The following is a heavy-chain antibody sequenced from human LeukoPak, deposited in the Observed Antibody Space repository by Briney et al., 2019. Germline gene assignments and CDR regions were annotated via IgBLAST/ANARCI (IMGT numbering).Heavy chain of an antibody. CDR1: GFTFSDYY. J-gene: IGHJ4*02. CDR2: ISSSSSYI. Sequence: GGSLRLSCAASGFTFSDYYMSWIRQAPGKGLEWVSSISSSSSYIYYADSVKGRFTISRDNAKNSLYLQMNSLRAEDTAVYYCARDGEFYYDSSSYWGQGSLVTVSS. D-gene: IGHD3-22*01. V-gene: IGHV3-11*05. CDR3: ARDGEFYYDSSSY.